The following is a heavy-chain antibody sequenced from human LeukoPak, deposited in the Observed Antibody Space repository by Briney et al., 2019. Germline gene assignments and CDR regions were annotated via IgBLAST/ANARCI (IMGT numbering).Heavy chain of an antibody. CDR3: AKFDDSSGYYRY. D-gene: IGHD3-22*01. V-gene: IGHV3-23*01. J-gene: IGHJ4*02. Sequence: PGGSLRLSCAASGFSFSSYAMSWVRQAPGKGLEWVSAISGSGGSTYYADSVKGRFTISRDNSKNTLYLQMNSLRAEDTAVYYCAKFDDSSGYYRYWGQGTLVTVSS. CDR1: GFSFSSYA. CDR2: ISGSGGST.